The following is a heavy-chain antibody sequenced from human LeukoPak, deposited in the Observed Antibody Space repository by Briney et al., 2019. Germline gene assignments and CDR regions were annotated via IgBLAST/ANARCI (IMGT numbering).Heavy chain of an antibody. V-gene: IGHV3-33*06. D-gene: IGHD1-1*01. CDR2: IWADGSSQ. CDR3: VKGERKYYYHYMDV. CDR1: GFTFSSYV. J-gene: IGHJ6*03. Sequence: PGGSLRLSCEASGFTFSSYVMHWVRQAPGKGLEWVAVIWADGSSQYYADSVKGRFTISRDNSNNTMFPELGSLKPGDTGLYYCVKGERKYYYHYMDVWGKGTSVTVSS.